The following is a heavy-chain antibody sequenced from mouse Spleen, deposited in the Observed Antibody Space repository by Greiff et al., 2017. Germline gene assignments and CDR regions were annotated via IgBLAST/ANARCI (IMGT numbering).Heavy chain of an antibody. J-gene: IGHJ4*01. CDR1: GYTFTSYW. V-gene: IGHV1-64*01. D-gene: IGHD1-2*01. Sequence: QVQLQQPGAELVKPGASVKLSCKASGYTFTSYWMHWVKQRPGQGLEWIGMIHPNSGSTNYNEKFKSKATLTVDKSSSTAYMQLSSLTSEDSAVYYCARGLYGYYAMDYWGQGTSVTVSS. CDR2: IHPNSGST. CDR3: ARGLYGYYAMDY.